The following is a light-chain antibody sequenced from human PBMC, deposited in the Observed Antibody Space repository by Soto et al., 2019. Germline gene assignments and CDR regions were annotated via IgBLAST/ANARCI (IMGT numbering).Light chain of an antibody. CDR3: QQYERPPFA. CDR1: QRVSNSY. J-gene: IGKJ2*01. V-gene: IGKV3-20*01. Sequence: EIVLPQSPGTLSLSPGDRATLSCRASQRVSNSYLAWYQHKPGQAPRLLIYDASTRAAGVPDRVTGGGSGTDFTLTISALEPEDFALYFCQQYERPPFAFGKGTRLEI. CDR2: DAS.